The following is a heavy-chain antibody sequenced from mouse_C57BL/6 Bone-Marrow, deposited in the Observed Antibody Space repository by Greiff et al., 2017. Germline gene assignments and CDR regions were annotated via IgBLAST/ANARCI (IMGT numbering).Heavy chain of an antibody. CDR2: INPSSGYT. Sequence: VQLQQSGAELAKPGASVKLSCKASGYTFTSYWMHWVKQRPGQGLEWIGYINPSSGYTKYNQKFKDKATLTADKPSSTAYMQLSSLTSEDSAVYYCARHPWYFDVWGTGTTVTVSS. J-gene: IGHJ1*03. CDR3: ARHPWYFDV. V-gene: IGHV1-7*01. CDR1: GYTFTSYW.